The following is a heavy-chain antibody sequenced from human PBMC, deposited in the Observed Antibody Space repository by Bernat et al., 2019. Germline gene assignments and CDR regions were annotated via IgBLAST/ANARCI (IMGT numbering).Heavy chain of an antibody. CDR1: GYTFTSYY. CDR3: AREFGDLLKAGYYYYYGMDV. V-gene: IGHV1-46*01. D-gene: IGHD3-16*01. Sequence: QVQLVQSGAEVKKPGASVKVSCKASGYTFTSYYMHWVRQAPGQGLEWMGIINPSGGSTSCAQKFQGRVTMTRDTSTSTVYMELSSLRSEDTAVYYCAREFGDLLKAGYYYYYGMDVWGQGTTVTVSS. J-gene: IGHJ6*02. CDR2: INPSGGST.